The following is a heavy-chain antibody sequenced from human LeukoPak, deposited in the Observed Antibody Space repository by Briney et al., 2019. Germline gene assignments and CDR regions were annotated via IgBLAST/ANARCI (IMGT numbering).Heavy chain of an antibody. CDR1: GYTFTSYD. CDR3: ARDRGIVPAAMVGFDP. D-gene: IGHD2-2*01. V-gene: IGHV1-8*01. CDR2: MNPNSGNT. J-gene: IGHJ5*02. Sequence: ASVKVSCKASGYTFTSYDINWVRQATGQGLEWMGWMNPNSGNTGYAQKFQGRVTMTRNTSISTAYMELSSLRSEDTAVYYCARDRGIVPAAMVGFDPWGQGTLVTVSS.